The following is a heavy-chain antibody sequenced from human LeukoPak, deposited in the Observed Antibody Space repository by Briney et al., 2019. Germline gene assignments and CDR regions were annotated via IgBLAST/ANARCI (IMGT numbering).Heavy chain of an antibody. Sequence: PGGSLRLSCAASGFTFSSYAMHWVRQAPGKGLEYVSAISSNGGSTYYANSVKGRFTISRDNSKNTLYLQMGSLRAEDMAVYYCSRSGDYGDYARHWGQGTLVTVSS. CDR3: SRSGDYGDYARH. V-gene: IGHV3-64*01. CDR1: GFTFSSYA. D-gene: IGHD4-17*01. J-gene: IGHJ4*02. CDR2: ISSNGGST.